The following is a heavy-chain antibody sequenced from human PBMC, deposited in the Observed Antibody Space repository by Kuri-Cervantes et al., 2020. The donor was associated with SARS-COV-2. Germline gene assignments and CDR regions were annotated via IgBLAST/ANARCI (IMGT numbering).Heavy chain of an antibody. CDR3: YCAPKEGFDS. Sequence: ASVKVSCKATGDSFSSYSFNWVRQATGQGLEWMGMVKTDSGNTLYAQIFQGRVTMTRDISTATAYMELSSLTSEDTAIYYCYCAPKEGFDSWGQGTLVTVSS. D-gene: IGHD2-21*01. CDR2: VKTDSGNT. CDR1: GDSFSSYS. J-gene: IGHJ4*02. V-gene: IGHV1-8*02.